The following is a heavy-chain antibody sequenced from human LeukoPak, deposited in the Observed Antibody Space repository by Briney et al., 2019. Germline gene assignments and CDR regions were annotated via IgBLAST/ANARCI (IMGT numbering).Heavy chain of an antibody. D-gene: IGHD6-13*01. V-gene: IGHV4-34*01. CDR1: GGSFSGYY. CDR3: ARVPSSWYPAFDI. J-gene: IGHJ3*02. CDR2: INHSGST. Sequence: PSETLSLTCAVYGGSFSGYYWSWIRQPPGKGLEWIGEINHSGSTNYNPSLKSRVTISVDTSKNQFSLKLSSVTAADTAVYYCARVPSSWYPAFDIWGQGTMVTVSS.